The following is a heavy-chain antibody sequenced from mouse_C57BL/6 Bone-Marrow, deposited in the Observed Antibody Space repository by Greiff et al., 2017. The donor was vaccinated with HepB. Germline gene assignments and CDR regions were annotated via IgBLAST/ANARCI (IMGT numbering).Heavy chain of an antibody. D-gene: IGHD2-4*01. CDR3: AIYDYDFPY. J-gene: IGHJ3*01. CDR2: INPSSGYT. CDR1: GYTFTSYT. V-gene: IGHV1-4*01. Sequence: VQLQQSGAELARPGASVKMSCKASGYTFTSYTMHWVKQRPGQGLEWIGYINPSSGYTKYNQKFKDKATLTADKSSSTAYMQLSSLTSEDSAVYYCAIYDYDFPYWGQGTLVTVSA.